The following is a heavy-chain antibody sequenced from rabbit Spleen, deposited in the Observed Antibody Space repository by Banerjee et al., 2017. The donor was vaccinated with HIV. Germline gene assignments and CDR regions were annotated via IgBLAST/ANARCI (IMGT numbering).Heavy chain of an antibody. CDR1: GFSFSSIYW. Sequence: QQQLEESGGGLVKPGGTLTLSCKASGFSFSSIYWICWVRQAPGKGLEWIACIDAGNSGSTYSATWAKGRFTLSKTSSTTVTLQMTSLTAADTATYFCARDSATSFSTYGMDLWGPGTLVTVS. J-gene: IGHJ6*01. V-gene: IGHV1S45*01. D-gene: IGHD1-1*01. CDR3: ARDSATSFSTYGMDL. CDR2: IDAGNSGST.